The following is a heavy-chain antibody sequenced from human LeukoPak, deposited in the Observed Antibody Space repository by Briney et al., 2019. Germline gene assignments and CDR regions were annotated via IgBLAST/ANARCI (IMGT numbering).Heavy chain of an antibody. Sequence: GGSLRLSCAASGFTFSSYAMHWVRQAPGKGLEWVAVISYDGSNKYYADSVKGRFTISRDNSKNTLYLQMNSLRAEDTAVYYCARDLSNPYYYDSSGYYFGELGDYWGQGTLVTVSS. CDR3: ARDLSNPYYYDSSGYYFGELGDY. J-gene: IGHJ4*02. D-gene: IGHD3-22*01. CDR1: GFTFSSYA. CDR2: ISYDGSNK. V-gene: IGHV3-30-3*01.